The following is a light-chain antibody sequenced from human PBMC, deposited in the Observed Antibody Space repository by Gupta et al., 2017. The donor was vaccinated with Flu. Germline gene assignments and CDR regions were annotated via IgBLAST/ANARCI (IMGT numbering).Light chain of an antibody. V-gene: IGKV1-39*01. CDR1: QNINNY. Sequence: DIQMTQSPASPSASVGDRVTITCRASQNINNYLNWYQQRPGKATEVLVYAVSSLQTRVPSRFSSSGSGTQFTLTISSLQPADFATYYCQQTYSIPDSFGQGTKLEVK. CDR2: AVS. CDR3: QQTYSIPDS. J-gene: IGKJ2*03.